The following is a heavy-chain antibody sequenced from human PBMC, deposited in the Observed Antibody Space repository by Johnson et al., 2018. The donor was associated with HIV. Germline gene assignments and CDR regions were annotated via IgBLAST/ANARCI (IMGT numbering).Heavy chain of an antibody. D-gene: IGHD3-22*01. J-gene: IGHJ3*02. CDR1: GFTFSDYY. CDR2: ISSSGSTI. CDR3: ASRHRGGHYYYDSRTDAFDI. Sequence: QVQLVESGGGLVKPGGSLRLSCAASGFTFSDYYMSWIRQAPGKGLEWVSYISSSGSTIYYADSVKGRFTISRDNAKNSLYLQMHSLRGEDTAVYYCASRHRGGHYYYDSRTDAFDIWGQGTMVTVSS. V-gene: IGHV3-11*04.